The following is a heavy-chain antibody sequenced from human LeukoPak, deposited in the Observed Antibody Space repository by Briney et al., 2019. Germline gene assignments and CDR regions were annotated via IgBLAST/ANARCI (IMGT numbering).Heavy chain of an antibody. Sequence: GGSLRFSCAASGFTFSSYSMNWVRQAPGKGLEWVSSISSSSSYIYYADSVKGRFTISRDNAKNSLYLQMNSLRAEDTAVYYCARDISISGAEYFQHWGQGTLVTVSS. CDR1: GFTFSSYS. CDR2: ISSSSSYI. CDR3: ARDISISGAEYFQH. D-gene: IGHD5-12*01. V-gene: IGHV3-21*01. J-gene: IGHJ1*01.